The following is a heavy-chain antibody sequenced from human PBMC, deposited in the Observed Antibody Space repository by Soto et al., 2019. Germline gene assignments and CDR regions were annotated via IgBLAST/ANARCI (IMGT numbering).Heavy chain of an antibody. CDR3: ARVQHLYSSSWYVDY. V-gene: IGHV1-18*01. J-gene: IGHJ4*02. D-gene: IGHD6-13*01. CDR2: ISAYNGNT. Sequence: ASVKVSCKASGYTFTSYGISWVRQAPGQGLEWMGWISAYNGNTNYAQKLQGRVTMTTDTSTSTAYMELRSLRSDDTAVYYCARVQHLYSSSWYVDYWGQGTLVTVSS. CDR1: GYTFTSYG.